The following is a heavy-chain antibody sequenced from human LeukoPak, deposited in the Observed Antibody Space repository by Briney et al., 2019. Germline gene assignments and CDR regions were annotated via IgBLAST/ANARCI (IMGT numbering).Heavy chain of an antibody. CDR2: INHSGST. V-gene: IGHV4-34*01. Sequence: SETLSLTCAVYGGSFSGHYWSWIRQPPGKGLEWIGEINHSGSTNYNPSLKNRVTISVDTSKNQFSLKLSSVTAADTAVYYCARVEDYDILTAGAVGGNRYPDYWGQGTLVTVSS. CDR3: ARVEDYDILTAGAVGGNRYPDY. CDR1: GGSFSGHY. J-gene: IGHJ4*02. D-gene: IGHD3-9*01.